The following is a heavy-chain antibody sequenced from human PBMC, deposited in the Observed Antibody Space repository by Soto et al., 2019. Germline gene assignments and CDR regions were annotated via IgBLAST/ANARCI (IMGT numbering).Heavy chain of an antibody. D-gene: IGHD4-17*01. Sequence: SVFAVTTKKICVSWIRQPPGKALEWLALTDWDDDKYYSTSLKTRLTISKDTSKNQVVLTMTNMDPVDTATYYCARIPHDYSEYGLHASDIRRNGTMVPVS. V-gene: IGHV2-70*01. J-gene: IGHJ3*02. CDR3: ARIPHDYSEYGLHASDI. CDR1: VFAVTTKKIC. CDR2: TDWDDDK.